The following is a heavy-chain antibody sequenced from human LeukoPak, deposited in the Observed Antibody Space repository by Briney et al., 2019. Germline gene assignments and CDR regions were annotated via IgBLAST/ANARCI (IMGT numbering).Heavy chain of an antibody. CDR1: GGSFSKYG. CDR3: ARIAYCGADCHAFDV. V-gene: IGHV1-69*01. D-gene: IGHD2-21*01. Sequence: SVKVSCKASGGSFSKYGITWVRQAPGQGLEWMGGIMFTFGTTKYAQRFQGRVTISADESTSTAYMEVSSLRSEDTAVHYCARIAYCGADCHAFDVWGQGTMVIVSS. J-gene: IGHJ3*01. CDR2: IMFTFGTT.